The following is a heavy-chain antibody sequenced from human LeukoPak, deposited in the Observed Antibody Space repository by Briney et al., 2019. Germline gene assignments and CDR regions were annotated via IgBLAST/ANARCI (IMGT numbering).Heavy chain of an antibody. CDR3: ARDGGTNPFALKTLDY. CDR1: GGSISSGSYY. Sequence: SETLSLTCTVSGGSISSGSYYWSWIRQPAGKGLEWIGRIYTSGSINYNPSLKSRVTISVDTSKNQFSLKLSSVTAADTAVYYCARDGGTNPFALKTLDYSGQGTLVTVSS. V-gene: IGHV4-61*02. CDR2: IYTSGSI. D-gene: IGHD2-8*01. J-gene: IGHJ4*02.